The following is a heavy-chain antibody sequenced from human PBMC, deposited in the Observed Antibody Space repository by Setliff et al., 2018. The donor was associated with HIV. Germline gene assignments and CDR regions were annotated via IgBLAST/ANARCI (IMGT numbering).Heavy chain of an antibody. D-gene: IGHD6-13*01. V-gene: IGHV3-64*02. CDR1: GFTFRTFA. CDR2: INSNGGST. J-gene: IGHJ4*02. Sequence: GGSLRLSCVASGFTFRTFAMYWVRQAPGKGLEYVSAINSNGGSTYYADSVKGRFTISRDNSKSTVYLQMGSLRAEDMAVYYCARVRVAAVAPYFDFWGQGALVTVSS. CDR3: ARVRVAAVAPYFDF.